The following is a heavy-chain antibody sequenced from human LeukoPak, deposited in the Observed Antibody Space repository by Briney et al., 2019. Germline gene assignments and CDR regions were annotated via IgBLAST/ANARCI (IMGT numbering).Heavy chain of an antibody. CDR3: ARVIRDSGSYYSAHY. CDR1: GYTFTSYY. CDR2: INPSGGST. J-gene: IGHJ4*02. V-gene: IGHV1-46*01. Sequence: ASVKVSCKASGYTFTSYYMHWVRQAPGQGLEWMGIINPSGGSTSYAQKFQGRVTMTRDMSTSTVYMELSSLRSEDTAVYYCARVIRDSGSYYSAHYWGQGTLVTVSS. D-gene: IGHD1-26*01.